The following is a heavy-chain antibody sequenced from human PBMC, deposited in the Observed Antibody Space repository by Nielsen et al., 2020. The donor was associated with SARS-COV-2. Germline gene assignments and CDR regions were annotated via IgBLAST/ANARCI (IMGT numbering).Heavy chain of an antibody. CDR1: GGSITSYY. Sequence: SETLSLTCTVPGGSITSYYWSWIRQPPGQRLEWIGYVSYSGSANYNPSLKSRVTISADTSKNQFSLNLRSVTAADTALYYCARFLLGNSARNVDYWGQGTLVTVSS. CDR2: VSYSGSA. J-gene: IGHJ4*02. D-gene: IGHD4-23*01. V-gene: IGHV4-59*08. CDR3: ARFLLGNSARNVDY.